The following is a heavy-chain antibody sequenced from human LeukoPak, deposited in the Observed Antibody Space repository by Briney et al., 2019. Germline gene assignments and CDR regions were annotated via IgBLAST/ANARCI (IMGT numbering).Heavy chain of an antibody. V-gene: IGHV3-48*03. Sequence: GGSLRLSCAASGFTFSSYEMNWVRQAPGKGLEWVSYISSSGSTIYYADSVKGRFTISRDNDKNSLYLQMNSLRAEDTAVYYCARDSYYYDSSGYYYDYWGQGTLVTVSS. CDR1: GFTFSSYE. CDR3: ARDSYYYDSSGYYYDY. CDR2: ISSSGSTI. D-gene: IGHD3-22*01. J-gene: IGHJ4*02.